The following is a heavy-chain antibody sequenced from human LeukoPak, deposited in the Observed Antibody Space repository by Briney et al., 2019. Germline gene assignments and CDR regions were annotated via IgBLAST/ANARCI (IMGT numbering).Heavy chain of an antibody. CDR3: TRVTYYYDNSGYFHFDS. Sequence: PGRSLRLSCTTSGFTFGDYAMSWVRQAPGKGLEWVSFIRRNAHGGTTEYAASVKGRFSSSRDDSKSIAYLQMNSLKTEDTAVYFCTRVTYYYDNSGYFHFDSWGQGSLVTVSS. J-gene: IGHJ4*02. CDR2: IRRNAHGGTT. CDR1: GFTFGDYA. D-gene: IGHD3-22*01. V-gene: IGHV3-49*04.